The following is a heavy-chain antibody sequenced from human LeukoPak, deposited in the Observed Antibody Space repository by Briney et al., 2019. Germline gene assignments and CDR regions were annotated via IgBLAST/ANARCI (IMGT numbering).Heavy chain of an antibody. Sequence: GGSLRLSCAASGFTFSSYAMSWVRQAPGKGLEWVSAISGSGGSTYYADSVKGRFTISRDNSKNTLYLQMNSLRAEDTAVYYCANDRDYYDSSYDYWGQGTLVTVSS. CDR1: GFTFSSYA. D-gene: IGHD3-22*01. V-gene: IGHV3-23*01. J-gene: IGHJ4*02. CDR2: ISGSGGST. CDR3: ANDRDYYDSSYDY.